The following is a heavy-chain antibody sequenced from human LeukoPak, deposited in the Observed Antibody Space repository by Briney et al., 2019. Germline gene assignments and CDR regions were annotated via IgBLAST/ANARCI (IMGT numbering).Heavy chain of an antibody. J-gene: IGHJ3*02. Sequence: SETLSLTCTVSGGSISSYYWSWFRQPAGKGLEWIGRIYTSGSTNYNPSLKSRVTMSVDTSKNQFSLKLSSVTAADTAVYYCARGPHYYGSGSYDAFDIWGQGTMVTVSS. CDR2: IYTSGST. V-gene: IGHV4-4*07. D-gene: IGHD3-10*01. CDR3: ARGPHYYGSGSYDAFDI. CDR1: GGSISSYY.